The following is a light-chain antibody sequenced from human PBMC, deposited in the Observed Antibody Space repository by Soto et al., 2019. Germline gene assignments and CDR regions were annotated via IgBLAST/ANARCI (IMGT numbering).Light chain of an antibody. V-gene: IGKV1-5*03. CDR1: QTISSW. J-gene: IGKJ2*03. Sequence: DIQITHSPPTLSGSVLYRVTITCRASQTISSWLAWYQQRPGKAPKLLIYKASTLKSGVPSRFSGTGSGTEFTLTISSLQPEDFATYYCQQYNAYYSFGQGTKVDIK. CDR2: KAS. CDR3: QQYNAYYS.